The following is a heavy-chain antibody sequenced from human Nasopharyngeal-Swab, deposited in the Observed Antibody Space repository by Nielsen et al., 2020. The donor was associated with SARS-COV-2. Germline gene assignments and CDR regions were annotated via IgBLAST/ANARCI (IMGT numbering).Heavy chain of an antibody. Sequence: GESLKISCAASGFTVSSNYMSWVRQAPGKGLEWVSVIYSGGSTYYADSVKGRFTISRHNSKNTLYLQMNSLRAEDTAVYYCARGPYWYFDPWGRGTLVTVSS. V-gene: IGHV3-53*04. CDR2: IYSGGST. CDR1: GFTVSSNY. J-gene: IGHJ2*01. CDR3: ARGPYWYFDP.